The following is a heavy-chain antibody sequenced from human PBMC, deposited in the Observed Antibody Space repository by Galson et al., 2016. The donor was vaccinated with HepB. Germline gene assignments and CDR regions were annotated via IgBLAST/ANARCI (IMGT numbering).Heavy chain of an antibody. Sequence: SLRLSCAASGFNFDNYAMHWVRQAPGKGLEWVSGISWNNNDVGYADSVQGRFTISRDNAKNSLYLQMNSLRAEDTALYYCVKDVIYYDKSGYSYYFDHWGQGTQVTVSS. CDR1: GFNFDNYA. D-gene: IGHD3-22*01. V-gene: IGHV3-9*01. CDR3: VKDVIYYDKSGYSYYFDH. CDR2: ISWNNNDV. J-gene: IGHJ4*02.